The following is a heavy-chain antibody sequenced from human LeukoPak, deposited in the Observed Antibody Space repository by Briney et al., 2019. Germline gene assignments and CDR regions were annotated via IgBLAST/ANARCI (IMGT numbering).Heavy chain of an antibody. CDR3: ARHRVAGIDY. CDR2: IYYSGST. Sequence: SETLSLTCTVSGGSIGSYYWSWIRQPPGKGLEWIGYIYYSGSTNYNPSLKSRVTISVDTSKNQFSLKLSSVTAADTAVYYCARHRVAGIDYWGQGTLVTVSS. V-gene: IGHV4-59*08. J-gene: IGHJ4*02. D-gene: IGHD6-19*01. CDR1: GGSIGSYY.